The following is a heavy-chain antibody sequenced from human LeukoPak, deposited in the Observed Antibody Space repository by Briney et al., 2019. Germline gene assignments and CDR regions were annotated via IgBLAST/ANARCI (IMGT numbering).Heavy chain of an antibody. Sequence: SVKVPCKASGGTFSSYAISWVRQAPGQGLEWMGRIIPILGIANYAQKFQGRVTITADKSTSTAYMELSSLRSEDTAVYYCVRVLLYYDSSGYDYWGRGTLVTVSS. CDR2: IIPILGIA. D-gene: IGHD3-22*01. CDR3: VRVLLYYDSSGYDY. CDR1: GGTFSSYA. V-gene: IGHV1-69*04. J-gene: IGHJ4*02.